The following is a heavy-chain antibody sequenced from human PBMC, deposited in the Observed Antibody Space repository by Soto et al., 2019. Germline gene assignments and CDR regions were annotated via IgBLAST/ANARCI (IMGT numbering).Heavy chain of an antibody. CDR3: ARSDYGGNSWILYYYGMDV. CDR1: GFTFSSYW. J-gene: IGHJ6*02. D-gene: IGHD4-17*01. V-gene: IGHV3-7*05. Sequence: GGSLRLSCAASGFTFSSYWMSWVRQAPGKGLEWVANIKQDGSEKYYVDSVKGRFTLSRDNAKNSLYLQMNSLRAEDTAVYYCARSDYGGNSWILYYYGMDVWGQGTTVTVSS. CDR2: IKQDGSEK.